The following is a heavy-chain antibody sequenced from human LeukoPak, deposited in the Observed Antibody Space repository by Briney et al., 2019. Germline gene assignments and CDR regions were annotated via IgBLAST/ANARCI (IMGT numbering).Heavy chain of an antibody. CDR3: ARFRASCYDY. CDR2: ISSSGSYI. CDR1: GFTFSSYS. V-gene: IGHV3-21*01. Sequence: GGSLRLSCAASGFTFSSYSMNWVRQAPGKGLEWVSSISSSGSYIYYADSVKGRFTISRDNAKNSLYLQMNSLRAEDTAVYYCARFRASCYDYWGQGTLVTVSS. D-gene: IGHD2-2*01. J-gene: IGHJ4*02.